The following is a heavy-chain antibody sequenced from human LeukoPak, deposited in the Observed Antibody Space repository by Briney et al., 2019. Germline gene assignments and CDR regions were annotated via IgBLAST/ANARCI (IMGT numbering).Heavy chain of an antibody. D-gene: IGHD5-18*01. CDR3: ARATWDTAMVFDY. Sequence: SETLSLTCTVSGGSISSYYWSWIRQPPGKGLEWIGYIYYSGSTNYNPSLKSRVTMSVDTSKNQFSLKLSSVTAADTAVYYCARATWDTAMVFDYWGQGTLVTVSS. CDR2: IYYSGST. J-gene: IGHJ4*02. CDR1: GGSISSYY. V-gene: IGHV4-59*12.